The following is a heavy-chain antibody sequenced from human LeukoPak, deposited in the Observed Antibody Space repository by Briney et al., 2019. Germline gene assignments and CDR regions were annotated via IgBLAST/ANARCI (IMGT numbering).Heavy chain of an antibody. V-gene: IGHV4-61*02. CDR1: GGSISSGSYY. CDR2: IYTSGST. Sequence: SETLSLTCTVSGGSISSGSYYWSWIRQPAGKGLEWIGRIYTSGSTNYNPSLKSRVTISVDTSKNQFSLKLSSVTAADTAVYYCASEGIAAAGTGPLDYWGQGTLVTVSS. CDR3: ASEGIAAAGTGPLDY. J-gene: IGHJ4*02. D-gene: IGHD6-13*01.